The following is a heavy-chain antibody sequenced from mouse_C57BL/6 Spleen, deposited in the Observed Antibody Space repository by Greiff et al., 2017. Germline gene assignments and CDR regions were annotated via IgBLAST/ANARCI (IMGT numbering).Heavy chain of an antibody. CDR3: AIPITTVDAMDY. V-gene: IGHV1-74*01. J-gene: IGHJ4*01. D-gene: IGHD1-1*01. CDR1: GYTFTSYW. Sequence: QVQLKQPGAELVKPGASVKVSCKASGYTFTSYWMHWVKQRPGQGLEWIGRIHPSDSDTNYNQKFKGKATLTVDKSSSTAYMQLSSLTSEDSAVYYCAIPITTVDAMDYWGQGTSVTVSS. CDR2: IHPSDSDT.